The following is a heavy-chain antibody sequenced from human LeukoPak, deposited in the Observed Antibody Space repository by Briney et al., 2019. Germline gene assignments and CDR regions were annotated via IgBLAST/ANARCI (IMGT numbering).Heavy chain of an antibody. J-gene: IGHJ4*02. CDR1: GGTFSSYA. CDR3: ASKPYYDSSGYLDY. CDR2: IIPIFGTA. D-gene: IGHD3-22*01. V-gene: IGHV1-69*06. Sequence: SVKVSCKASGGTFSSYAISWVRQAPGQGLEWMGGIIPIFGTANYAQKFQGRVTITADKSTSTAYMELSSLRSEDTAVYYCASKPYYDSSGYLDYWGQGTLVTVSS.